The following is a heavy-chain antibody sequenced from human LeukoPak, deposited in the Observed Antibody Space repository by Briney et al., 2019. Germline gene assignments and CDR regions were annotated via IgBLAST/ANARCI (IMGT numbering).Heavy chain of an antibody. CDR2: INPRGGSP. J-gene: IGHJ3*02. CDR1: GYPFTRYY. V-gene: IGHV1-46*01. CDR3: ARVYYYDSSGYYTIGKDAFDI. Sequence: ASVKVSCKASGYPFTRYYVHWVRQAPGQGVEWRGIINPRGGSPSYAQRFQGRVTMTRDTSTSTMYMELSSLRSEDTALYYCARVYYYDSSGYYTIGKDAFDIWGQGTMVTVSS. D-gene: IGHD3-22*01.